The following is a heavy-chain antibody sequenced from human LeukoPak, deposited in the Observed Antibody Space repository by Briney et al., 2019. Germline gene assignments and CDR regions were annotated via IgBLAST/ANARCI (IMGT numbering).Heavy chain of an antibody. CDR1: AFTFSSSW. Sequence: GGSLRLSCAASAFTFSSSWISWVRQAPGKGLEWVANINLDGTDKRYVDSVKGRFTISRDNAKNSLYLQMNSLRAEGTAVYYCARNYGGNSGHWGQGTLVTVSS. V-gene: IGHV3-7*05. CDR3: ARNYGGNSGH. J-gene: IGHJ4*02. D-gene: IGHD4-23*01. CDR2: INLDGTDK.